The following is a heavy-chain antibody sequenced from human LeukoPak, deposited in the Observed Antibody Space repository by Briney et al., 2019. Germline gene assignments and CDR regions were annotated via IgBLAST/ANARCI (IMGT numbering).Heavy chain of an antibody. CDR1: GFTFSSYG. J-gene: IGHJ5*02. Sequence: QSGGSLRLSCAASGFTFSSYGMHWVRQAPGKGLEWVAFIRYDGSNKYYADSVKGRFTISRDNSKNTLYLQMNSLRAEDTAVYYCAGRGTMVRGVFDPWGQGTLVTVSS. CDR3: AGRGTMVRGVFDP. D-gene: IGHD3-10*01. CDR2: IRYDGSNK. V-gene: IGHV3-30*02.